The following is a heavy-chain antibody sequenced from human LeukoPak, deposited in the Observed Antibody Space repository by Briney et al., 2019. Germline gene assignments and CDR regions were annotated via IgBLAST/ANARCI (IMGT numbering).Heavy chain of an antibody. V-gene: IGHV3-74*01. D-gene: IGHD1-26*01. CDR2: IYNDGSST. CDR1: GFTFSSYE. CDR3: ARVRGGSGRSYAADAFDI. J-gene: IGHJ3*02. Sequence: GGSLRLSCAASGFTFSSYEMNWVRQAPGKGLVWVSRIYNDGSSTSYADSVKGRFTISRDNAKSTLYLQMNSLRADDTAVFYCARVRGGSGRSYAADAFDIWGQGTMVTVSS.